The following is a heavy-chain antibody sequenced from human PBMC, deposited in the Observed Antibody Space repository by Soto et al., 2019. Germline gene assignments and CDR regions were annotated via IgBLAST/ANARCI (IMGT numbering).Heavy chain of an antibody. J-gene: IGHJ4*02. CDR1: GGSFSGYY. Sequence: SETLSLTCAVYGGSFSGYYWSWIRQPPGKGLEWIGEIDHSGSTNYNPSLKSRVTISVDTSKNQLSLKLSSVTAADTAVYYCAILVPDYWGQGTLVTVSS. CDR3: AILVPDY. CDR2: IDHSGST. V-gene: IGHV4-34*01. D-gene: IGHD2-8*02.